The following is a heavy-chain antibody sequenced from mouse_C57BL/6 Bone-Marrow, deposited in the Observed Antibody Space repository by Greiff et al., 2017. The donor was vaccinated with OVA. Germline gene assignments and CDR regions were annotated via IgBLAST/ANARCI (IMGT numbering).Heavy chain of an antibody. V-gene: IGHV1-5*01. CDR1: GYTFTSYW. Sequence: EVQLQQSGTVLARPGASVKMSCKTSGYTFTSYWMHWVKQRPGQGLEWIGDIYPGNSDTSYNQKFKGKAKLTAVTSASTAYMELSSLTNEDSAVYYCTRGGTPIYYGFAYWGQGTLVTVSA. CDR3: TRGGTPIYYGFAY. D-gene: IGHD2-1*01. CDR2: IYPGNSDT. J-gene: IGHJ3*01.